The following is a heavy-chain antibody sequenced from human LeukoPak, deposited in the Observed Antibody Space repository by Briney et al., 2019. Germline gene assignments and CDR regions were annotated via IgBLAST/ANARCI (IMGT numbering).Heavy chain of an antibody. D-gene: IGHD3-9*01. J-gene: IGHJ4*02. V-gene: IGHV1-69*04. CDR1: GGTFSSYA. Sequence: GASVKVSCKASGGTFSSYAISWVRRAPGQGLEWMGRIIPILGIANYAQKFQGRVTITADKSTSTAYMELSSLRSEDTAVYYCARGVPRAYYDILTGYYDYWGQGTLVTVSS. CDR2: IIPILGIA. CDR3: ARGVPRAYYDILTGYYDY.